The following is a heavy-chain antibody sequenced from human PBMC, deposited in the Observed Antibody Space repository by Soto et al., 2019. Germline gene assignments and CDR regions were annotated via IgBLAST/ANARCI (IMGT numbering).Heavy chain of an antibody. J-gene: IGHJ4*02. CDR2: ISSSSSYT. CDR1: GFTFSDYY. V-gene: IGHV3-11*05. D-gene: IGHD5-12*01. CDR3: ARDHHRYSGYDYVDY. Sequence: QVQLVESGGGLVKPGGSRRLSCAASGFTFSDYYMSWIRKAPGKGLERVSYISSSSSYTNYADSVKGRFTISRDNAKNSLYLQMNSLRAEDTALYYCARDHHRYSGYDYVDYWGQGTLVTVSS.